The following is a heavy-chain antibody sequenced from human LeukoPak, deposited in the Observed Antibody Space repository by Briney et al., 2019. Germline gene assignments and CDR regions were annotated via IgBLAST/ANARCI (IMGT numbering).Heavy chain of an antibody. D-gene: IGHD6-19*01. CDR3: AKDRYTLYSSGWYDHAFDI. CDR2: ISWNSGSI. CDR1: GFTFDDYA. Sequence: PGGSLRLSCAASGFTFDDYAMHWVRHAPGKGLEWVSGISWNSGSIGYADSVKGRFTISRDNAKNSLYLQMNSLRAEDTALYYCAKDRYTLYSSGWYDHAFDIWGQGTMVTVSS. J-gene: IGHJ3*02. V-gene: IGHV3-9*01.